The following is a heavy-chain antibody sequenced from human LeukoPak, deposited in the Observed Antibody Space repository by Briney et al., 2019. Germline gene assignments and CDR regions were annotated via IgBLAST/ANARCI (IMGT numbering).Heavy chain of an antibody. CDR3: ARLGSSGSAQYFQD. CDR2: IYYSGST. CDR1: GGSISSSSYY. J-gene: IGHJ1*01. Sequence: ASETLSLTCTVSGGSISSSSYYWGWIRQPPGKGLEWIGSIYYSGSTYYNPSLKSRVTISVDTSKNQFSLKLSSVTAADTAVYYCARLGSSGSAQYFQDWGQGTLVTVSS. D-gene: IGHD6-19*01. V-gene: IGHV4-39*07.